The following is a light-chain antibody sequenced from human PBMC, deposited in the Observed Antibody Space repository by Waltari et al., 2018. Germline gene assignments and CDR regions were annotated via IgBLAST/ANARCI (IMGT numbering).Light chain of an antibody. J-gene: IGKJ2*01. CDR1: QSLLHRNGITY. V-gene: IGKV2-40*01. CDR3: GQTIAFPYT. Sequence: DIVLTQTPLSLPIAPGEPASIYCRSSQSLLHRNGITYLHWYLQRPGQSPHLLIYGGSNRVSGVPDRFSGSGSGTDFTLKISKVEAEDVGIYYCGQTIAFPYTFGQGTKMEIK. CDR2: GGS.